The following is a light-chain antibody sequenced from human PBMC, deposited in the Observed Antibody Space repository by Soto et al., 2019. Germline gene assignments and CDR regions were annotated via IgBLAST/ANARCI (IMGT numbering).Light chain of an antibody. V-gene: IGKV1-5*03. CDR3: QQYISYSPLT. Sequence: DIQMTQSPSTLSASVGDRVTITCRASQSISSWLAWYQQKPGKAPKLLIYRASSLQGGVPSRFSGSGSETEFTLTISSLQPDDFATYYCQQYISYSPLTFGGGTKVDIK. CDR1: QSISSW. CDR2: RAS. J-gene: IGKJ4*01.